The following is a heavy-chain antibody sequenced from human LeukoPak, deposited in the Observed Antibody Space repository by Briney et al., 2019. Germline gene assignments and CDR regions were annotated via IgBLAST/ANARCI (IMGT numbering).Heavy chain of an antibody. CDR3: ARDTEGQRPVRGVIIK. V-gene: IGHV1-24*01. CDR2: FDPEDGET. J-gene: IGHJ4*02. Sequence: GASVKVSCKVSGYTLTELSMHWVRQAPGKGLEWMGGFDPEDGETIYAQKFQGRVTMTEDTSTDTAYMELSSLRSEDTAVYYCARDTEGQRPVRGVIIKWGQGTLVTVSS. CDR1: GYTLTELS. D-gene: IGHD3-10*01.